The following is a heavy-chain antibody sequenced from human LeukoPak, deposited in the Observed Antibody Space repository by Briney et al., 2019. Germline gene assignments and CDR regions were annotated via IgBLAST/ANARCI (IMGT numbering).Heavy chain of an antibody. Sequence: GGSLRLSCAASGFTFSSHGMCWVRQAPGRGLEWVSSISIGGDTTYSDSVKGRFTISRDNSKNTLYLQMDSLRAEDTSVYYCARHDSSGPIDYWGQGTLVTVSS. V-gene: IGHV3-23*01. D-gene: IGHD3-22*01. J-gene: IGHJ4*02. CDR1: GFTFSSHG. CDR2: ISIGGDTT. CDR3: ARHDSSGPIDY.